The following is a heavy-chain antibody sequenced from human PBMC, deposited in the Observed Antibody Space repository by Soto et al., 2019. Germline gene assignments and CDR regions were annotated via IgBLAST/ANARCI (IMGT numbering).Heavy chain of an antibody. Sequence: GGSLRIIFAASGFTFCSYAMSWVRQAPGKGLDWVSAISGSGGSTYYADSVKGRFTISRDNSKNTLYLQMNNLRAEDTAVYYCAKRQLLWFGELAYYYYGMDVWGQGTTVTVSS. V-gene: IGHV3-23*01. CDR1: GFTFCSYA. CDR2: ISGSGGST. CDR3: AKRQLLWFGELAYYYYGMDV. D-gene: IGHD3-10*01. J-gene: IGHJ6*02.